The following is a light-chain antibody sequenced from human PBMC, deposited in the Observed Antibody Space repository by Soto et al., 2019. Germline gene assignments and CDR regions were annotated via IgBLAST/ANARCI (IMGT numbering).Light chain of an antibody. J-gene: IGKJ1*01. Sequence: DIQLTQSPSTLSVSLGDRVTITCRASQTISSWLEWYQQKPGQAPKLLIYHASTWESGVPSRFRGSGSGTDFTLTISRLQPDDFEVYYCQQYRTSSWTFGQGTKVDIK. V-gene: IGKV1-5*01. CDR3: QQYRTSSWT. CDR1: QTISSW. CDR2: HAS.